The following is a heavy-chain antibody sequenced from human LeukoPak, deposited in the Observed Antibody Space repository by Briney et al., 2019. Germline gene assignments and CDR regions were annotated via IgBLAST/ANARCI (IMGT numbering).Heavy chain of an antibody. CDR2: ISSSSTTI. D-gene: IGHD3-22*01. CDR1: GFIFSSYS. Sequence: GGSLRLSCAASGFIFSSYSMKWVRQVLGMGLEWVSYISSSSTTIYSADSVKGRFTISRDNAKNSLYLQMNSLRAEATAVYYCTRDRHKYNYDSSGHPPDWGQGTLVTVSS. CDR3: TRDRHKYNYDSSGHPPD. V-gene: IGHV3-48*01. J-gene: IGHJ4*02.